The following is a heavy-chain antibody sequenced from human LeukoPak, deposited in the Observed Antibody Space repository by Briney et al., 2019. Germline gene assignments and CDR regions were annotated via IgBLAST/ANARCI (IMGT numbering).Heavy chain of an antibody. CDR3: ARGQANTAKYYYYYGMDV. J-gene: IGHJ6*02. CDR2: INPNSGGT. Sequence: ASVKVSCKASGYTFTGYYMHWVRQAPGQGLEWMGWINPNSGGTNYAQKFQGRVTMTRDTSISTAYMELSRLRSDDTAVYYCARGQANTAKYYYYYGMDVWGQGTTVTVSS. CDR1: GYTFTGYY. D-gene: IGHD2-2*02. V-gene: IGHV1-2*02.